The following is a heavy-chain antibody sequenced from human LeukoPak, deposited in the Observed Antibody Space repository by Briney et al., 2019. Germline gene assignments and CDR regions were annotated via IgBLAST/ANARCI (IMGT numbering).Heavy chain of an antibody. CDR3: ARSPSGAGGYSGYKSPWYFDY. V-gene: IGHV1-69*13. CDR1: GGTFSSYA. Sequence: EASVKVSCKASGGTFSSYAISWVRQAPGQGLEWMGGIIPIFGTANYAQKFQGRVTITADESTSTAYMKLSSLRSEDTAVYYCARSPSGAGGYSGYKSPWYFDYWGQGTLVTVSS. CDR2: IIPIFGTA. D-gene: IGHD5-12*01. J-gene: IGHJ4*02.